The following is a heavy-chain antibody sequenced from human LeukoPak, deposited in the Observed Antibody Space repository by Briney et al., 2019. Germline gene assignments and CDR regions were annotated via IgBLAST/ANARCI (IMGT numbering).Heavy chain of an antibody. V-gene: IGHV3-23*01. CDR3: AKTPLGVVPAARFDY. CDR1: GFTVSSNY. J-gene: IGHJ4*02. Sequence: GGSLRLSCAASGFTVSSNYMSWVRQAPGKGLEWVSAISGSGGSTYYADSVKGRFTISRDNSKNTLYLQMNSLRAEDTAVYYCAKTPLGVVPAARFDYWGQGTLVTVSS. CDR2: ISGSGGST. D-gene: IGHD2-2*01.